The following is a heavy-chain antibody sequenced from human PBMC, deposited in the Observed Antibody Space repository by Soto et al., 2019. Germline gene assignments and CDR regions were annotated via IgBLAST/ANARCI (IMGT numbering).Heavy chain of an antibody. J-gene: IGHJ4*02. Sequence: GGSLRLSCAASGFTFSGFAMHWVRQAPGKGLEYVSGISSNGGSTYYADSVKGRFTISRDNSKNTLYLQMNSLRAEDTAVYYCVRDWGPAYWGQGTLVTVSS. V-gene: IGHV3-64*02. CDR1: GFTFSGFA. CDR3: VRDWGPAY. D-gene: IGHD7-27*01. CDR2: ISSNGGST.